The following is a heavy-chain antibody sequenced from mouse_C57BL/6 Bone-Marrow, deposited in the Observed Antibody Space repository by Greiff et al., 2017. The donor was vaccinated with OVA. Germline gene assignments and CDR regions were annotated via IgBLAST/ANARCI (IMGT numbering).Heavy chain of an antibody. J-gene: IGHJ3*01. CDR1: GFTFSSYG. D-gene: IGHD4-1*01. Sequence: DVKLVESGGDLVKPGGSLKLSCAASGFTFSSYGMSWVRQTPDKRLEWVATISSGGSYTYYPDSVKGRFTISRDNAKNTLYLQMSSLKSEDTAMYYCARQGLGQAYWGQGTLVTVSA. CDR2: ISSGGSYT. V-gene: IGHV5-6*02. CDR3: ARQGLGQAY.